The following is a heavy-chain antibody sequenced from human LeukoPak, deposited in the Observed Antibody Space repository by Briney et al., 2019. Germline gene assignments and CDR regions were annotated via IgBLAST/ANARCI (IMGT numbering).Heavy chain of an antibody. Sequence: PGGSLRLSYAASDSKFSYYAMTWVRQAPGKGLDWVGRIKSKTYGGTTDYAAPVKGRFTISRDDSKNTLYLQMNSLKTEDTAVYYCTTEMYYYDSSGYENWGQGTLVTVSS. V-gene: IGHV3-15*01. CDR1: DSKFSYYA. J-gene: IGHJ4*02. CDR2: IKSKTYGGTT. D-gene: IGHD3-22*01. CDR3: TTEMYYYDSSGYEN.